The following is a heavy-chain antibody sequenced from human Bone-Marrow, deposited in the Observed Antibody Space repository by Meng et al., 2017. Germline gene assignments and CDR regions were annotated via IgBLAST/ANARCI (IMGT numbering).Heavy chain of an antibody. CDR2: ISRSSNTI. D-gene: IGHD1-26*01. V-gene: IGHV3-48*04. Sequence: GESLKISCAASGFTFSSDAMHWIRQAPGKGLEWVSYISRSSNTIYYADSVKGRFPISRDNAKSSIYLQMNSLTAEDTAVYYCARRAFAADYFDYWGQGTLVTVSS. CDR1: GFTFSSDA. J-gene: IGHJ4*02. CDR3: ARRAFAADYFDY.